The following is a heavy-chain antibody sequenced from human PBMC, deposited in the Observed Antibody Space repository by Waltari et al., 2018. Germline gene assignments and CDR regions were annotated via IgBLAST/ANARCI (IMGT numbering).Heavy chain of an antibody. J-gene: IGHJ4*02. Sequence: EVQLVESGGGLVQPGGSLRLSCAASGVTFSSYEMNWVRQAPGKGLEWVSYISSSATTIYYADSVKGRFTISRDNAKNSLNLQMNSLRAEDTAVYYCARGYGGNPFDYWGQGALVTVSS. D-gene: IGHD4-17*01. V-gene: IGHV3-48*03. CDR1: GVTFSSYE. CDR2: ISSSATTI. CDR3: ARGYGGNPFDY.